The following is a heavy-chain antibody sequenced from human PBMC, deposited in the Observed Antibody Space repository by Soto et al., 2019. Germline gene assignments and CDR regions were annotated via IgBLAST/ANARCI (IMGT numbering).Heavy chain of an antibody. CDR2: ISGSGGST. CDR3: AKDDYGDYEEVPLSYYFDY. D-gene: IGHD4-17*01. V-gene: IGHV3-23*01. J-gene: IGHJ4*02. Sequence: GGSLRLSCAASGFTFSSYAMSWVRQAPGKGLEWVSAISGSGGSTYYADSVKGRFTISRDNSKNTLYLQMNSLRAEDTAVYYYAKDDYGDYEEVPLSYYFDYWGQGTLVTVSS. CDR1: GFTFSSYA.